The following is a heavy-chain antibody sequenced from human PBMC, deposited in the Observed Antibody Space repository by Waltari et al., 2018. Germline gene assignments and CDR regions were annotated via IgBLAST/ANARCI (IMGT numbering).Heavy chain of an antibody. J-gene: IGHJ4*02. CDR3: ASYVLMGPHYFDY. CDR1: GLTFSDYN. CDR2: IKRRGDTT. D-gene: IGHD3-10*02. V-gene: IGHV3-48*03. Sequence: EVQLVQSGGALVQSGESLRLSCAASGLTFSDYNMRWVRQAPGKGLEWISYIKRRGDTTYYADSVKGRFTISRDNAKDSLSLQMNSLTAEDSAIYYCASYVLMGPHYFDYWGQGTLVTVSS.